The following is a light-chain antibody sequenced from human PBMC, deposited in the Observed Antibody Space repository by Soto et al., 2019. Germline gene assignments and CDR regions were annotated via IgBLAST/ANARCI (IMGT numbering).Light chain of an antibody. Sequence: QSALTQPASVSGSPGQSITISCTGTSSDVGGHNSVCWYQQHPGKVPKLLIYEVTNRPSGVSSRFSGSKSGNTASLTISGLQAEDEADYYCSSYVTGNTVVFGGGTKVTVL. CDR3: SSYVTGNTVV. CDR1: SSDVGGHNS. V-gene: IGLV2-14*01. J-gene: IGLJ3*02. CDR2: EVT.